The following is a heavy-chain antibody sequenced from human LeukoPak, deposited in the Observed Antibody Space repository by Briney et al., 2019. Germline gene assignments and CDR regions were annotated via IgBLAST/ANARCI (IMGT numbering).Heavy chain of an antibody. CDR1: GYTFTSLG. J-gene: IGHJ4*02. CDR3: ARDWEHVGPDY. V-gene: IGHV1-18*01. D-gene: IGHD1-26*01. Sequence: ASVKVSCKASGYTFTSLGISWVRQAPGQGLEWMGWISTYNSNTNYEQKFQGRVTMTTDTSTSTAYIELRSLRYDDTAVYYCARDWEHVGPDYWGQGTLVTVSS. CDR2: ISTYNSNT.